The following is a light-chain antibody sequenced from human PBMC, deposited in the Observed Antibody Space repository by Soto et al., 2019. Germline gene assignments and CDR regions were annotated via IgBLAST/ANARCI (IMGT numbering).Light chain of an antibody. CDR1: QTISSNY. CDR2: GTS. CDR3: QQYGSWT. J-gene: IGKJ1*01. V-gene: IGKV3-20*01. Sequence: EIVLTQSPCTLSVSPGERATLSCRASQTISSNYLAWYQQKPGQAPSLLIYGTSSRATGIPDRFSGSGSGTDFTLTISSLDPEDSAIYYCQQYGSWTFGQGTKVEIK.